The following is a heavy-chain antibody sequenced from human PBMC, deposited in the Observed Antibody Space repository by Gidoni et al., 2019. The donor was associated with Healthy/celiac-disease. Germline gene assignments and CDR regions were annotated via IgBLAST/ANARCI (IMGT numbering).Heavy chain of an antibody. CDR2: IFSNDEK. Sequence: QVTLKESGPVLVKPSETLTLTCTVSGFSLSNARMGVSWIRQPPGKALEWLAHIFSNDEKYYSTSLKSRLTISKDTSKSQVVLTMTNMDPVDTATYYCARIQAGENYMDVWGKGTTVTVSS. CDR3: ARIQAGENYMDV. CDR1: GFSLSNARMG. J-gene: IGHJ6*03. D-gene: IGHD1-26*01. V-gene: IGHV2-26*01.